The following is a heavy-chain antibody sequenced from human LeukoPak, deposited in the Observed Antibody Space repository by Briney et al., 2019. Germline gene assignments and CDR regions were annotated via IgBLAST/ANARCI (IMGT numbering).Heavy chain of an antibody. CDR3: AKDYLPYSSDNWFDP. V-gene: IGHV3-48*03. CDR1: GFTFSSYE. CDR2: ISSSGSTI. D-gene: IGHD6-19*01. Sequence: EAGGSLRLSCAASGFTFSSYEMNWVRQAPGKGLEWVSYISSSGSTIYYADSVKGRFTISRDNSKNTLYLQMNSLRAEDTAIYYCAKDYLPYSSDNWFDPWGQGTLVTVSS. J-gene: IGHJ5*02.